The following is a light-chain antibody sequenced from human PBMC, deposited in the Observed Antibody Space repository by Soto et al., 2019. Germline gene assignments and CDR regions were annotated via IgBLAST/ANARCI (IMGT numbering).Light chain of an antibody. CDR3: SSYTSSSTYV. CDR1: SSDVGSYNR. CDR2: EVS. Sequence: QSVLTQPPSVSGSPGQSVAISCTGTSSDVGSYNRVSWYQQPPGTAPKVMIYEVSNRPSGVPDRFSGSKSSNTASLTISGLQAEDEAEYYCSSYTSSSTYVFGTGTKLTVL. V-gene: IGLV2-18*02. J-gene: IGLJ1*01.